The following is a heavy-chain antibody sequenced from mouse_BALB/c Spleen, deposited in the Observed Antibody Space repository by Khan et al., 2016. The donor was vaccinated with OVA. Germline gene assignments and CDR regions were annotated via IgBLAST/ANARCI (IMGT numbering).Heavy chain of an antibody. CDR1: GYTFTSYW. V-gene: IGHV1S81*02. J-gene: IGHJ2*01. D-gene: IGHD6-1*01. Sequence: QIQLVQSGAELVKPGASVKLSCKASGYTFTSYWMHWVKQRPGQGLEWIGEINPSNGRTNYNEKFKSKATLTVDKSSSTAYMQLSSPTSEDSAVYDCARVITRDYWGQGTTLTVSS. CDR3: ARVITRDY. CDR2: INPSNGRT.